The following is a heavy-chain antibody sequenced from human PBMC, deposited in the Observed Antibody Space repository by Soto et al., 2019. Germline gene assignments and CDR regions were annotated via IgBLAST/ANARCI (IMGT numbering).Heavy chain of an antibody. CDR3: ASSHSSGWYGDNV. CDR1: GFPFRVLY. J-gene: IGHJ4*02. Sequence: QVQLVESGGGLVKPGGSLRLSCAASGFPFRVLYMSWLRQAPGKGGEWVSYISSSGSTIYYADSVKGRFTISRDNAKNSLYLQMNSLRAEDTAVYYCASSHSSGWYGDNVWGQGTLVTVSS. CDR2: ISSSGSTI. V-gene: IGHV3-11*01. D-gene: IGHD6-19*01.